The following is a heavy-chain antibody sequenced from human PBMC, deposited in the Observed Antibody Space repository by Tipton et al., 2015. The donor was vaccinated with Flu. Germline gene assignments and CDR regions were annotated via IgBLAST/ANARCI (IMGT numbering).Heavy chain of an antibody. D-gene: IGHD4-11*01. CDR1: GASVGNPYC. CDR2: ICPGSP. V-gene: IGHV4-38-2*02. Sequence: TLSLTCTVSGASVGNPYCWGWVRQPLGKGLEWIGNICPGSPYYNPSLRSRVTISVARAKAQFSLRLTSVTAADTAVYFCARRDFSNYVSEPKNWFDLWGRGTLVTVSS. J-gene: IGHJ5*01. CDR3: ARRDFSNYVSEPKNWFDL.